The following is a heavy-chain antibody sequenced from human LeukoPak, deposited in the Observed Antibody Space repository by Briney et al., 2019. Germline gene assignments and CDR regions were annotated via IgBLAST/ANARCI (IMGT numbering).Heavy chain of an antibody. CDR2: ILTSFGRG. CDR1: GGSFNHGYG. Sequence: ASVKVSCKASGGSFNHGYGVSWVRQAPGQGLEWMGGILTSFGRGNYPQKFQGRVTITTDESTTTAYMEVSNLRSEDTAVYFCVRRRPFPQSQGNVFDVWGKGTTVTVSS. V-gene: IGHV1-69*05. CDR3: VRRRPFPQSQGNVFDV. J-gene: IGHJ6*04. D-gene: IGHD3-3*01.